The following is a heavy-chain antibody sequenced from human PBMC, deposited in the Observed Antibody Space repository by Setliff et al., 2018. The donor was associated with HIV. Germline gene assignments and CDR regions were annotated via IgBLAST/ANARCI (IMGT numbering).Heavy chain of an antibody. J-gene: IGHJ3*02. V-gene: IGHV4-4*08. CDR1: GDSISSYY. Sequence: PSETLSLTCTVSGDSISSYYWSWIRQPPGKGLEWIGYIYTSGITDYNPSLKSRVTISGDTSKNHFSLRLSSVTAADTAVYYCARGYSNSWHRWEAFDIWGQGTMVTVSS. CDR3: ARGYSNSWHRWEAFDI. CDR2: IYTSGIT. D-gene: IGHD6-13*01.